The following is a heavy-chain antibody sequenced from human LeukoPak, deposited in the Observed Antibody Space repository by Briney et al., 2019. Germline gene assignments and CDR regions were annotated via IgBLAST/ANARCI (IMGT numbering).Heavy chain of an antibody. J-gene: IGHJ4*02. CDR1: GFTFSSYW. CDR2: INSDGSST. D-gene: IGHD5-12*01. CDR3: ARVGYSGWNLEY. Sequence: PGGSLRLSCAASGFTFSSYWMHWVRQAPGKGLVWVSRINSDGSSTSYADSVKGRFTISRDNAKNTLYLQMNSLREEDTAVYYCARVGYSGWNLEYWGQGTLVTVSS. V-gene: IGHV3-74*01.